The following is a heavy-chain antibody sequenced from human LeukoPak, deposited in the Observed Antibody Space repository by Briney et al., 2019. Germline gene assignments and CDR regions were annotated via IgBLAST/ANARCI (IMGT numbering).Heavy chain of an antibody. Sequence: GGSLRLSCAASGFSSSSYSMNWVRQAPGKGLEWVSSISSSSSYIYYADSVKGRFTISRDNAKNSLYLQMNSLRAEDTGFYYCARRTTQKSFDYWGQGTLVTVSS. J-gene: IGHJ4*02. CDR1: GFSSSSYS. CDR3: ARRTTQKSFDY. D-gene: IGHD1-1*01. V-gene: IGHV3-21*01. CDR2: ISSSSSYI.